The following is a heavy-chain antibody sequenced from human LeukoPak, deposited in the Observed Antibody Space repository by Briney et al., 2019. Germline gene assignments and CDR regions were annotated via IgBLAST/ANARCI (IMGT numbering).Heavy chain of an antibody. CDR2: ISYDGNDK. CDR1: GISFSSYA. CDR3: AVLTTLHIAVRPGDEYMDV. Sequence: GGSLRLSCATSGISFSSYAFYWIRQAPGKGLEWLTLISYDGNDKYYADSVKGRFSISRDNSKSMVFLQMNSLRPEDTAVYFCAVLTTLHIAVRPGDEYMDVWGKGTTVTVSS. V-gene: IGHV3-30*04. D-gene: IGHD3-10*01. J-gene: IGHJ6*03.